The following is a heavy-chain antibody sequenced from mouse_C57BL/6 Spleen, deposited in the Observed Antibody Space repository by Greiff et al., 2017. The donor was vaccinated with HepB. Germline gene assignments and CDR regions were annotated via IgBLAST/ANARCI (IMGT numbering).Heavy chain of an antibody. CDR2: ISSGGDYI. CDR3: TREGYYSSFAY. D-gene: IGHD2-12*01. J-gene: IGHJ3*01. V-gene: IGHV5-9-1*02. Sequence: EVKLVESGEGLVKPGGSLKLSCAASGFTFSSYAMSWVRQTPEKRLEWVAYISSGGDYIYYADTLKGRVTISRDNARNTLYLQMSSLKSEDTAMYYCTREGYYSSFAYWGQGTLVTVSA. CDR1: GFTFSSYA.